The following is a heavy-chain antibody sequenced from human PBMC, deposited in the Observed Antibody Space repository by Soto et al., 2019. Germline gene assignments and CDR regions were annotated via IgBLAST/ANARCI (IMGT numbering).Heavy chain of an antibody. CDR3: AKERDTRSSSCFDS. V-gene: IGHV3-30*18. CDR1: RFTFSNYG. J-gene: IGHJ4*02. D-gene: IGHD5-18*01. CDR2: ISHDGTVK. Sequence: LRLSCAASRFTFSNYGMQWVRQAPGKGLEWVAVISHDGTVKYYADSVKGRFTISRDNFQNTLDLQMDSLRAEDTAVYYRAKERDTRSSSCFDSWGQGTLVTVSS.